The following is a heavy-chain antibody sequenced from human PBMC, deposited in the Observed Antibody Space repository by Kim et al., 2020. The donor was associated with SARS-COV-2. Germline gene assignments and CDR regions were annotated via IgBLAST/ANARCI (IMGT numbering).Heavy chain of an antibody. Sequence: SVKVSCKASGGTFSSYAISWVRQAPGQGLEWMGGIIPIFGTANYAQKFQGRVTITADESTSTAYMELSSLRSEDTAVYYCASIKSNIVATKRAENAFDIWGQGTMVTVSS. CDR2: IIPIFGTA. D-gene: IGHD5-12*01. CDR3: ASIKSNIVATKRAENAFDI. CDR1: GGTFSSYA. J-gene: IGHJ3*02. V-gene: IGHV1-69*13.